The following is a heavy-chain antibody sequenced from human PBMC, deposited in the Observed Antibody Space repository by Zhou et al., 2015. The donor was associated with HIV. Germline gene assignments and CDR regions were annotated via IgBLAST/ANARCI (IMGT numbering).Heavy chain of an antibody. J-gene: IGHJ3*02. CDR3: VRSYMTGRPDIFEI. V-gene: IGHV3-72*01. Sequence: EVQLVESGGGLVQPGGSVRLSCAASGFTFSDYYIEWVRQAPGKGLEWVGRIRNKANSYTTVKAASVKGRFTWSRDDSENSVYLQMNSLRTEDTAVYYCVRSYMTGRPDIFEIWGQGTTVTVSS. D-gene: IGHD1-20*01. CDR1: GFTFSDYY. CDR2: IRNKANSYTT.